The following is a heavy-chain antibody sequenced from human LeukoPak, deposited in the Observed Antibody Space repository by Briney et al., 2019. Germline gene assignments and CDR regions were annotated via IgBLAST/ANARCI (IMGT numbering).Heavy chain of an antibody. J-gene: IGHJ4*02. CDR1: GFTFSSYG. CDR3: AKDWTHAMIVVVIPHAPDY. D-gene: IGHD3-22*01. CDR2: ISYDGSNK. Sequence: GGSLRLSCAASGFTFSSYGMHWVRQAPGKGLEWVAVISYDGSNKYYADSVKGRFTISRDNSKNTLYLQMNSLRAEDTAVYYCAKDWTHAMIVVVIPHAPDYWGQGTLVTVSS. V-gene: IGHV3-30*18.